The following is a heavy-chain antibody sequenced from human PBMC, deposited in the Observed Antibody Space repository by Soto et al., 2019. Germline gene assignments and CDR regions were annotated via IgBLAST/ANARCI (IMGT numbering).Heavy chain of an antibody. CDR2: ISGSGGST. V-gene: IGHV3-23*01. CDR3: AKDTLYLDY. J-gene: IGHJ4*02. CDR1: GFTFSSYD. Sequence: LIPSSAASGFTFSSYDMIWVRQAPGKGLEWVSAISGSGGSTYYADSVKGRFTISRDNSKNTLYLQMNSLRAEDTAVYYCAKDTLYLDYWGQGTLVTVSS.